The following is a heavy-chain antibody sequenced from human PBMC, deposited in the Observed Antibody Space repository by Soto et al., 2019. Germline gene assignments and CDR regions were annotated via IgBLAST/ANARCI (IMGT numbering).Heavy chain of an antibody. CDR2: ISYDGSNK. CDR1: GFTFSSYG. CDR3: AKLWGGGNSDY. V-gene: IGHV3-30*18. J-gene: IGHJ4*02. D-gene: IGHD2-21*02. Sequence: HPGGSLRLSCAASGFTFSSYGMHWVRQAPGKGLEWVAVISYDGSNKYYADSVKGRFTISRDNSKNTLYLQMNSLRAEDTAVYYCAKLWGGGNSDYWGQGTLVTVSS.